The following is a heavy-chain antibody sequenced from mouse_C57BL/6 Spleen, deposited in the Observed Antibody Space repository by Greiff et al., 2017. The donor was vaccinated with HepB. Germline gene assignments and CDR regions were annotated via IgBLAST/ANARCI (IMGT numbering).Heavy chain of an antibody. CDR3: ASNWYFDY. CDR1: GYSFTGYY. Sequence: VQLKESGPELVKPGASVKISCKASGYSFTGYYMNWVKQSPEKSLEWIGEINPSTGGTTYNQKFKAKATLTVDKSSSTAYMQLKSLTSEDSAVYYCASNWYFDYWGQGTTLTVSS. J-gene: IGHJ2*01. CDR2: INPSTGGT. V-gene: IGHV1-42*01. D-gene: IGHD4-1*02.